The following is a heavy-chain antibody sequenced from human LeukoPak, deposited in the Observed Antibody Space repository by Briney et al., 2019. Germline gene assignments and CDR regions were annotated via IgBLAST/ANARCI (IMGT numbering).Heavy chain of an antibody. CDR2: IYYGGST. V-gene: IGHV4-59*08. J-gene: IGHJ4*02. CDR3: ARLFPDYDISTGFPLYYFDY. CDR1: GGSISSYY. D-gene: IGHD3-9*01. Sequence: SETLSLTCTVSGGSISSYYWSWIRQPPGKGLEWIGYIYYGGSTNYNPSLKSRVTISVDTSKNQFSLKLSSVTAADTAVYYCARLFPDYDISTGFPLYYFDYWGQGTLVTVSS.